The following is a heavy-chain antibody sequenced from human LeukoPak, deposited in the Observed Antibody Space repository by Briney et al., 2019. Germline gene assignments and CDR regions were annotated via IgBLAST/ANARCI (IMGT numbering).Heavy chain of an antibody. Sequence: ASVKVSCKASGYIFTGYYMHWVRQAPGQGLEWMGWINPNSGGTNYAQKFQGRVTMTRDTSISTAYMELSRLRSDDTAVYYCARAHGYYYGSGSPFYFDYWGQGTLVTVSS. CDR3: ARAHGYYYGSGSPFYFDY. CDR2: INPNSGGT. CDR1: GYIFTGYY. D-gene: IGHD3-10*01. J-gene: IGHJ4*02. V-gene: IGHV1-2*02.